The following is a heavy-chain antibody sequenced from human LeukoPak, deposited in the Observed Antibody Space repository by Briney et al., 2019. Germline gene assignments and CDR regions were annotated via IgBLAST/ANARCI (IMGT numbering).Heavy chain of an antibody. Sequence: QAGGSLRLSCIGSGSTISSNYMTWVRQAPGKGLEWISVIYSGDKTYYADSVKGRFTVSRDNSRTTLYLQMNSVRAEDTAVYYCARCAYGLTWSNGRSIHFDYWGQGAMVPVSS. CDR3: ARCAYGLTWSNGRSIHFDY. CDR1: GSTISSNY. J-gene: IGHJ4*02. D-gene: IGHD3-10*01. V-gene: IGHV3-66*01. CDR2: IYSGDKT.